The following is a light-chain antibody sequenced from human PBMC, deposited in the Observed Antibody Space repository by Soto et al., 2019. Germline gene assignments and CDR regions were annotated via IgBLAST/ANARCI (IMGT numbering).Light chain of an antibody. J-gene: IGKJ1*01. V-gene: IGKV3-20*01. Sequence: EIVLTQSPGTLSLSPGDRATLSCRASQSVNSNYLAWYQRKPGQAPRLLIYGASNRATDIPYRFSASGSGTDVTLTSTRLEAEDFAVYYWQQYDSTPPTFGQGTKVEVK. CDR3: QQYDSTPPT. CDR2: GAS. CDR1: QSVNSNY.